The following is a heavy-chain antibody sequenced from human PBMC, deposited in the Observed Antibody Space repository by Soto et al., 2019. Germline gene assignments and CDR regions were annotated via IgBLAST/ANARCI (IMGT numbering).Heavy chain of an antibody. CDR2: INPNSRGT. V-gene: IGHV1-2*02. Sequence: SVKVSWRGSVSTFTYYFRNLVRQAPGQGFEWMGWINPNSRGTNYAQKFQGRVTMTRDTSNSKAYMELRGLTSDDTAVYYCARVTLKAVKWFDTWGQGTLVTVPS. CDR1: VSTFTYYF. J-gene: IGHJ5*02. CDR3: ARVTLKAVKWFDT.